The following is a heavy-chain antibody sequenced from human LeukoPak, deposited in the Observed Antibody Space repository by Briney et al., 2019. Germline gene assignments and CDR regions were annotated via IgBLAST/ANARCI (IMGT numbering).Heavy chain of an antibody. CDR3: ARNGLYDSSGYVDY. J-gene: IGHJ4*02. CDR2: IYYSGST. D-gene: IGHD3-22*01. V-gene: IGHV4-31*02. CDR1: GLTLSNYG. Sequence: LRLSCAVSGLTLSNYGMSWVRQHPGKGLEWIGYIYYSGSTYYNPSLKSRVTISVDTSKNQFSLKLSSVTAADTAVYYCARNGLYDSSGYVDYWGQGTLVTVSS.